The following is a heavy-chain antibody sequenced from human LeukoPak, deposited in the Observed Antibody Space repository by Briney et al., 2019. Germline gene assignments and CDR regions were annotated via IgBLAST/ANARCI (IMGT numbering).Heavy chain of an antibody. J-gene: IGHJ4*02. CDR3: ARRAIFGVVLDFDS. CDR1: GYNFPTYW. V-gene: IGHV5-51*01. D-gene: IGHD3-3*01. CDR2: IYPGDSDR. Sequence: GGSLQISCKGSGYNFPTYWIGWVRQVPGKGLEGVAIIYPGDSDRRYSPSFQGRVTISADKSTSTAYLQWSSLKASDTAMYYCARRAIFGVVLDFDSWGQGTLVTVSS.